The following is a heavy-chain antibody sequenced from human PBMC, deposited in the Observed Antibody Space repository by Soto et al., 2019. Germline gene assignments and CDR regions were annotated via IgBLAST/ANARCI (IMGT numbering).Heavy chain of an antibody. CDR3: ASRYGGALDQ. D-gene: IGHD4-17*01. Sequence: QVQLQESGPGLVKPSETLSLTCTVSGGSISSYYWSWIRQPPGKGLEWIGYIYYSGSTNYDPSLKSLHTQAVDTYKYQLSRELSSVTAADTAVYYCASRYGGALDQWGQGTLVTVSS. J-gene: IGHJ4*02. CDR2: IYYSGST. V-gene: IGHV4-59*08. CDR1: GGSISSYY.